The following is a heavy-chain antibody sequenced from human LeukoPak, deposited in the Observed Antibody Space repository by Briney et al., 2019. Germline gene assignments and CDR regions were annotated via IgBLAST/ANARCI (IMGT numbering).Heavy chain of an antibody. D-gene: IGHD6-6*01. Sequence: SVKVSCKASGGTFSSYAISWVRQAPGQGLEWMGGIIPIFGTANYAQKFQGRVTITTDESTSTAYMELSSLRSEDTAVYYCARGVSSSPDYYYYMDVWGKGTTVTVSS. J-gene: IGHJ6*03. CDR1: GGTFSSYA. V-gene: IGHV1-69*05. CDR3: ARGVSSSPDYYYYMDV. CDR2: IIPIFGTA.